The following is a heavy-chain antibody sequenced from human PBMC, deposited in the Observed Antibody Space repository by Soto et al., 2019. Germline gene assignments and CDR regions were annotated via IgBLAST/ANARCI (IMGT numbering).Heavy chain of an antibody. V-gene: IGHV3-30*18. CDR2: ISYDGSNK. Sequence: PGGSLRLSCAASGFTFSSYGMHWVRQAPGKGLEWVAVISYDGSNKYYADSVKGRFTISRDNSKNTLYLQMNSLRAEDTAVYYCAKGMEMDTRYYYYGMDVWGQGTTVTVSS. CDR1: GFTFSSYG. J-gene: IGHJ6*02. D-gene: IGHD5-18*01. CDR3: AKGMEMDTRYYYYGMDV.